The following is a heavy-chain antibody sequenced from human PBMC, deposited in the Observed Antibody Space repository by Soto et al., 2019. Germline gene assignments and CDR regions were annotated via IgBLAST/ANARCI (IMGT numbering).Heavy chain of an antibody. D-gene: IGHD3-22*01. J-gene: IGHJ4*02. CDR3: ANLYYYDSSGSFDY. CDR2: ISYDGSNK. Sequence: GGSLRLSCAASGFTFSSYGMHWVRQAPGKGLEWVAVISYDGSNKYYADSVKGRFTISRDNSKNTLYLQMNSLRAEDTAVYYCANLYYYDSSGSFDYWGQGTLVTVSS. V-gene: IGHV3-30*18. CDR1: GFTFSSYG.